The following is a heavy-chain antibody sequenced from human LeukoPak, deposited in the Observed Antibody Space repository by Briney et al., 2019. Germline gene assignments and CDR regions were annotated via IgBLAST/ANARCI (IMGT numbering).Heavy chain of an antibody. D-gene: IGHD3-10*01. CDR3: AATITLVRGVTTSFDY. V-gene: IGHV4-59*08. Sequence: PSQTLSLTCTVSGGSISTYYWSWIRQAPGKWLEWIGYMYYSGSTNYNPSLKSRVILSVDTSKNQFSLKLSSVTAADTAVYYCAATITLVRGVTTSFDYWGRGTLVTVSS. CDR2: MYYSGST. CDR1: GGSISTYY. J-gene: IGHJ4*02.